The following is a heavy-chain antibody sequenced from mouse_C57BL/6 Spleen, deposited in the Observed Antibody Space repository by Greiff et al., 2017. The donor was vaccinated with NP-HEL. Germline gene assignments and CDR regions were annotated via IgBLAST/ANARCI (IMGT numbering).Heavy chain of an antibody. CDR3: ARSSSGYEAMDY. CDR1: GYAFSSSW. V-gene: IGHV1-82*01. J-gene: IGHJ4*01. D-gene: IGHD3-2*02. Sequence: QVQLQQSGPELVKPGASVKISCKASGYAFSSSWMNWVKQRPGKGLEWIGRIYPGDGDTNYNGKFKGKATLTADKSSSTAYMQLSSLTSEDSAVYFCARSSSGYEAMDYWGQGTSVTGSP. CDR2: IYPGDGDT.